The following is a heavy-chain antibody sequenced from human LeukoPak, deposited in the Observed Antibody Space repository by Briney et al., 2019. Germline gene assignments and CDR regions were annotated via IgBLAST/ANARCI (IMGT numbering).Heavy chain of an antibody. J-gene: IGHJ5*02. CDR1: GYPFTMYG. CDR3: ARGPRFDP. Sequence: ASVKVSCKASGYPFTMYGFNWVRQAPGQGLEWMECICDNNGNTNYAQKFQGRVTMTTDTSTNTAYMDLTNLKSDDTAIYYCARGPRFDPWGQGTLVTVSS. CDR2: ICDNNGNT. V-gene: IGHV1-18*01.